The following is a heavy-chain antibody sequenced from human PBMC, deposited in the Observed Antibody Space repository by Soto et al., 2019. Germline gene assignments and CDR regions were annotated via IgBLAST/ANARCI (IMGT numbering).Heavy chain of an antibody. CDR2: IWYDGSNT. CDR3: AKFSLDTIFGVVTLDY. V-gene: IGHV3-33*06. Sequence: PGGSLRLSCVASGFFLRDFGMHWVRQAPGKGLEWVSVIWYDGSNTYQGESVKGRFTMSRDISKNTLYLQMDSLRPEDTAVYYCAKFSLDTIFGVVTLDYWGQGTLVTVSS. D-gene: IGHD3-3*01. J-gene: IGHJ4*02. CDR1: GFFLRDFG.